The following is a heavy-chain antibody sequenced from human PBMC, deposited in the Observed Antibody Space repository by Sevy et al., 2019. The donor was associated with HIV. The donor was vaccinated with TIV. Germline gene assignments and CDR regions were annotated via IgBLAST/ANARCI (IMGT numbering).Heavy chain of an antibody. J-gene: IGHJ6*02. CDR3: AREGCGYSGYDSFFYYYYGMDV. D-gene: IGHD5-12*01. CDR1: GFTFSSYA. V-gene: IGHV3-30-3*01. Sequence: GGSLRLSCAASGFTFSSYAMHWVRQAPGKGLEWVAVISYDGSNNYYADSVKGRFTISRDNSKNTLYLQMNSLRAEDTAVYYCAREGCGYSGYDSFFYYYYGMDVWGQGTTVTVSS. CDR2: ISYDGSNN.